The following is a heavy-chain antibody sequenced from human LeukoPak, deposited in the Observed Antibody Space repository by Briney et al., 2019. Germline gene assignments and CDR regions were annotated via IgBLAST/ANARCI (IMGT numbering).Heavy chain of an antibody. CDR3: ARGPDYSDY. D-gene: IGHD4-11*01. V-gene: IGHV3-23*01. Sequence: GGSLRPSCAASGFTFPAYAMSWVRQAPGKGLEWLSAITGAGGNTYYADPVKGRFTVSRDNSKNTLYLQMNSLRAEDTAMYYCARGPDYSDYWGQGTLVTVSS. CDR1: GFTFPAYA. CDR2: ITGAGGNT. J-gene: IGHJ4*02.